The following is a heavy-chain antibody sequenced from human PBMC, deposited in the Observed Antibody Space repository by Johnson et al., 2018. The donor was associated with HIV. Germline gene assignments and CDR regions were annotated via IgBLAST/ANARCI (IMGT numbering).Heavy chain of an antibody. D-gene: IGHD6-6*01. Sequence: VQLVESGGGVVQPGRSLRLSCEASGFTFSSYAMSWVRQAPGKGLEWVSAISGSGGSTYYADSVKGRFTISRDNSKNTLYLQMNSLRAEDTALYYCAKDTTFSSSHAFDIWGQGTMVTVSS. CDR2: ISGSGGST. CDR3: AKDTTFSSSHAFDI. V-gene: IGHV3-23*04. CDR1: GFTFSSYA. J-gene: IGHJ3*02.